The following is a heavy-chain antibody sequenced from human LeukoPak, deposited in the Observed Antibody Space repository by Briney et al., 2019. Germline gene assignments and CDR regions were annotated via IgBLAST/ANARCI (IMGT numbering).Heavy chain of an antibody. CDR1: GGTFSSNY. V-gene: IGHV1-46*01. J-gene: IGHJ6*03. CDR3: ARGPRITLVRGGQWYYYMDV. Sequence: ASVKVSCKASGGTFSSNYMHWVRQAPGQGLEWMGIINPSGGSTNYAQKFQGRVTMTRDTSTSTVYMELSSLRSEDTAVYYCARGPRITLVRGGQWYYYMDVWGKGTTVTISS. CDR2: INPSGGST. D-gene: IGHD3-10*01.